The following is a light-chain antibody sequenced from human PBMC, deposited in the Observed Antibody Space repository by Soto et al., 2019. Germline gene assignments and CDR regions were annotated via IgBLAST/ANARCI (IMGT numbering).Light chain of an antibody. CDR1: TSNIESNF. J-gene: IGLJ3*02. V-gene: IGLV1-47*01. CDR2: RNT. Sequence: QSVLSQPPSASGTPGQRVTVSCSGSTSNIESNFVYWYQQFPGTAPKLLIYRNTLWPSGVPDRFSGSKSGTSASLAISGLRSGDEADYYCAAWDESLSAWVFGGGTKLTVL. CDR3: AAWDESLSAWV.